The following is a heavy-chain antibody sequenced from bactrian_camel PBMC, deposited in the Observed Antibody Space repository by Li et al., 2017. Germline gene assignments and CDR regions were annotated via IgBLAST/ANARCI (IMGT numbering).Heavy chain of an antibody. D-gene: IGHD1*01. Sequence: QVQLVESGGGSVQAGESLRLSCVASGYTLPMNMGWFRRLPGQEREGVAAIAGDGRTDYADSVKGRFTIFKDDAKYTLYLQMNNLEPEDTATYYCAAAISDLPVDVVATLGHWSFSYWGPGTQVTVS. J-gene: IGHJ4*01. CDR1: GYTLPMN. CDR2: IAGDGRT. V-gene: IGHV3S53*01. CDR3: AAAISDLPVDVVATLGHWSFSY.